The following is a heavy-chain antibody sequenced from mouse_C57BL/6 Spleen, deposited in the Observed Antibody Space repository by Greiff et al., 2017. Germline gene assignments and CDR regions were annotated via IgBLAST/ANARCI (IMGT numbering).Heavy chain of an antibody. J-gene: IGHJ4*01. V-gene: IGHV5-16*01. CDR3: AREYSYAMDY. CDR1: GFTFSDYY. CDR2: INYDGSST. Sequence: EVKVVESEGGLVQPGSSMKLSCTASGFTFSDYYMAWVRQVPEKGLEWVANINYDGSSTYYLDYLKSRFIISRDNAKNILYLQMSSLKSEDTATYYCAREYSYAMDYWGQGTSVTVSS.